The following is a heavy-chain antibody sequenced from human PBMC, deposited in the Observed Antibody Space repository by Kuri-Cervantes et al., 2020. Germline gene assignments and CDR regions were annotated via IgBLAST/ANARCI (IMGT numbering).Heavy chain of an antibody. V-gene: IGHV1-8*01. CDR3: ARASSYYDFTW. J-gene: IGHJ4*02. Sequence: ASVKVSCKASGYTFTSYDINWVRQATGQGLEWMGWMNPNSGNTDYAQKFQGRVTMTRNTSISTAYMELSSLRSEDTAVYYCARASSYYDFTWWGQGTLVTVSS. CDR1: GYTFTSYD. D-gene: IGHD3-3*01. CDR2: MNPNSGNT.